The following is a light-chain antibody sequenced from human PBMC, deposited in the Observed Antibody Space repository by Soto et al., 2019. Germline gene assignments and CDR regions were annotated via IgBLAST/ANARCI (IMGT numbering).Light chain of an antibody. J-gene: IGKJ1*01. V-gene: IGKV3D-15*01. CDR3: QEYDNWPPWT. Sequence: EIVLTQSPATLSVSPGERVTLYCRASQSVSDNLAWYQQKPGQAPRLLIYGASIRATDIPARFSGSGSGTEFTLTISGLQSEDFAVYYCQEYDNWPPWTFGQGTKVDI. CDR1: QSVSDN. CDR2: GAS.